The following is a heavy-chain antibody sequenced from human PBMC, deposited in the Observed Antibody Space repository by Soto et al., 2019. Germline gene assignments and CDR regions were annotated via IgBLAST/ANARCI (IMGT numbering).Heavy chain of an antibody. CDR1: GDSMSNTNW. J-gene: IGHJ4*02. CDR3: TKRSLRGLLFLETH. Sequence: QVQLRESGPGLVKPSGTLSLTCAVSGDSMSNTNWWSWVRQPPGKGLEWIGEIYHSGSTNYNPSLKSRVTISVDKSKNQFFLKLNSVTAADSAVYYCTKRSLRGLLFLETHWGQGTLVTVSS. D-gene: IGHD2-21*01. V-gene: IGHV4-4*02. CDR2: IYHSGST.